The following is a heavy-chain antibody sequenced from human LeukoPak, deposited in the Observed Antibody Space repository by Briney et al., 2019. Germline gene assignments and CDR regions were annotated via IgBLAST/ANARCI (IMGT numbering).Heavy chain of an antibody. CDR3: AKKPPVYDTALVMDV. Sequence: PGASLRLSCAASGFTFSSYAMSWVRQAPGKGLGWVSAISGSGGSTYYADSVKGRFTISRDNSKNTLYLQMNSLRAEDTAVYYCAKKPPVYDTALVMDVWGQGTTVTVSS. CDR2: ISGSGGST. D-gene: IGHD3-22*01. CDR1: GFTFSSYA. V-gene: IGHV3-23*01. J-gene: IGHJ6*02.